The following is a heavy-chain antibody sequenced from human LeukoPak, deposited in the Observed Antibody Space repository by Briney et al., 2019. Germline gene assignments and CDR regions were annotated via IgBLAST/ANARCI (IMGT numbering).Heavy chain of an antibody. CDR3: ARDPGLVGANGA. V-gene: IGHV3-21*01. Sequence: GGSLRLSCAASGFTFSSYSMNWVRQALGKGLEWVSSISSSSSYIYYADSVKGRFTISRDNAKNSLYLQMNSLRAEDTAVYYCARDPGLVGANGAWGQGTLVTVSP. J-gene: IGHJ5*02. CDR2: ISSSSSYI. CDR1: GFTFSSYS. D-gene: IGHD1-26*01.